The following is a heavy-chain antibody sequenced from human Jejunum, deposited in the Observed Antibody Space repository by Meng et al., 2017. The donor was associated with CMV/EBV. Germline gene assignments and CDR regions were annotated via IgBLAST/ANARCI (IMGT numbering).Heavy chain of an antibody. V-gene: IGHV2-5*02. CDR3: AHVVGGYYPSRPDY. Sequence: ALKEPGPTLPKPPQTSAPPSTFSRFSRLTGGKGGGWSRQTPGKALEWLAMIYWGDERRYSPSLQSRLTIVKVTPKTEMVLTMTNMDPVDTGTYYCAHVVGGYYPSRPDYWGQGTLVTVSS. CDR1: RFSRLTGGKG. CDR2: IYWGDER. D-gene: IGHD2/OR15-2a*01. J-gene: IGHJ4*02.